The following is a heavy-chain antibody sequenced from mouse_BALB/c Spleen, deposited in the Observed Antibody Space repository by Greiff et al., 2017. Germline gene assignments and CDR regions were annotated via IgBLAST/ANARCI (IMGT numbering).Heavy chain of an antibody. CDR1: GYSITSGYS. Sequence: DVKLQESGPDLVKPSQSLSLTCTVTGYSITSGYSWHWIRQFPGNKLEWMGYIHYSGSTNYNPSLKSRISITRDTSKNQFFLQLNSVTTEDTATYYCARDITTVVALYYFDYWGQGTTLTVSS. CDR3: ARDITTVVALYYFDY. CDR2: IHYSGST. V-gene: IGHV3-1*02. J-gene: IGHJ2*01. D-gene: IGHD1-1*01.